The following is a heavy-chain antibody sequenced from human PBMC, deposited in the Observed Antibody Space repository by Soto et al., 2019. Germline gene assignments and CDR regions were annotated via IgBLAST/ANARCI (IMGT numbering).Heavy chain of an antibody. CDR3: AKNPSVAVGYYDL. Sequence: GGSLDSPVQPLDSPSVAMLCTGSARLQARGWSGSGDSTYYADSVKGRFTISRDNSKNTLYLQMNSLRAEDTALYYCAKNPSVAVGYYDLWGQGTLVTVSS. J-gene: IGHJ5*02. CDR1: DSPSVAML. V-gene: IGHV3-23*01. D-gene: IGHD6-19*01. CDR2: SGDST.